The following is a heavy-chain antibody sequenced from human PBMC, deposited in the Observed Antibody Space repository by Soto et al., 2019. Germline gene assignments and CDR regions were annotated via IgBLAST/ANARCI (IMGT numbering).Heavy chain of an antibody. CDR1: GLNFSDCY. J-gene: IGHJ6*02. CDR3: ARVTFGEWGYAMYV. Sequence: QVQLVESGGGLVKPGGSLRLSCAASGLNFSDCYMNWIRQAPGKGLEWVSYISSSGSSINYADSVKGRFTISRDNAKNSLYLQMNSLRAEDTAMYSCARVTFGEWGYAMYVWGQGTTVTVSS. V-gene: IGHV3-11*01. D-gene: IGHD3-10*01. CDR2: ISSSGSSI.